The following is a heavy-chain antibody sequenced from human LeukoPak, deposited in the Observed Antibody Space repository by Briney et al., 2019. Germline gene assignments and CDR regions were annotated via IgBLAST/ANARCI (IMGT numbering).Heavy chain of an antibody. V-gene: IGHV3-43*01. CDR3: AKGALWFGELDYFDY. Sequence: GGSQRLSCAASGFTFDDYTTHWVRQAPGKGLEWVSLISWDGGSTYYADSVKGRFTISRDNSKNSLYLQMNSLRTEDTALYYCAKGALWFGELDYFDYWGQGTLVTVSS. D-gene: IGHD3-10*01. CDR2: ISWDGGST. CDR1: GFTFDDYT. J-gene: IGHJ4*02.